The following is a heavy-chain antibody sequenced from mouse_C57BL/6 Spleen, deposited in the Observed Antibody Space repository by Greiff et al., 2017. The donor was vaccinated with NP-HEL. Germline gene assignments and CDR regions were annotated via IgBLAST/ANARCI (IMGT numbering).Heavy chain of an antibody. V-gene: IGHV1-5*01. CDR2: IYPGNSDT. D-gene: IGHD1-1*01. Sequence: EVKLVESGTVLARPGASVKMSCKTSGYTFTSYWMHWVKQRPGQGLEWIGAIYPGNSDTSYNQKFKGKAKLTAVTSASTAYMELSSLTNEDSAVYYCTRDYGSSYMYFDVWGTGTTVTVSS. CDR1: GYTFTSYW. CDR3: TRDYGSSYMYFDV. J-gene: IGHJ1*03.